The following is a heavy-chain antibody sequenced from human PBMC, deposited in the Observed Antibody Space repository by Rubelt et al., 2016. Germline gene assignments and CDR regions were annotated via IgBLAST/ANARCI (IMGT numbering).Heavy chain of an antibody. CDR3: ARRNGYSSGWYSIRGAFDI. CDR1: GGSFSGYY. D-gene: IGHD6-19*01. Sequence: QVQLQQWGAGLLKPSETLSLTCAVYGGSFSGYYWGWIRQPPGKGLEWIGSIYYSGSTYYNPSLKSRVTISVDTSKTQFSLRLSCVAAADTAVYYCARRNGYSSGWYSIRGAFDIWGQGTMVTVSS. J-gene: IGHJ3*02. V-gene: IGHV4-34*01. CDR2: IYYSGST.